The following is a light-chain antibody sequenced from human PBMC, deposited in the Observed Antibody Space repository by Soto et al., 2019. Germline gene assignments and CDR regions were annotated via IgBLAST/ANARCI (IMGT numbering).Light chain of an antibody. CDR1: SSNIGAGYD. CDR2: GNS. V-gene: IGLV1-40*01. CDR3: QSYDSCLSAHVV. J-gene: IGLJ2*01. Sequence: QSVLTQPPSVSGAPGQRVTISCTGSSSNIGAGYDVHWYQQLPGTAPKLLIYGNSNRPSGAPDRFSGSKSGTSASLAIAGLQAEDEADDYCQSYDSCLSAHVVFGGGTKLTVL.